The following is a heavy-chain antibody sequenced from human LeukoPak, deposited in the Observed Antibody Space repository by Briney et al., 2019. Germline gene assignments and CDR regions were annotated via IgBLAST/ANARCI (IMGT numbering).Heavy chain of an antibody. CDR2: IWDDGSYK. V-gene: IGHV3-33*06. D-gene: IGHD1-26*01. J-gene: IGHJ4*02. CDR1: GFSFSNYG. CDR3: AKPTSGSGSFLIDY. Sequence: GGSLRLSCAASGFSFSNYGMHWVRQAPGKGPEWVAVIWDDGSYKYYADSVKGRFTISRDNSKNTLYLQITSLRAEDTAVYYCAKPTSGSGSFLIDYWGQGTLVTVSS.